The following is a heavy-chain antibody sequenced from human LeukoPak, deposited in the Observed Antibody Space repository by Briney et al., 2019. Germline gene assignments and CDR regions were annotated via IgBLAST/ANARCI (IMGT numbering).Heavy chain of an antibody. Sequence: GASVKVSCKASGYTFTSYGISWVRQAPGQGLEWMGWISAYNGNTNYAQKLQGRVTMTTDTSTSTAYMELRSLRSDDTAVYYCARVEPPSIDYGDGSGAFDIWGQGTMVTVSS. V-gene: IGHV1-18*01. CDR2: ISAYNGNT. D-gene: IGHD4-17*01. CDR1: GYTFTSYG. CDR3: ARVEPPSIDYGDGSGAFDI. J-gene: IGHJ3*02.